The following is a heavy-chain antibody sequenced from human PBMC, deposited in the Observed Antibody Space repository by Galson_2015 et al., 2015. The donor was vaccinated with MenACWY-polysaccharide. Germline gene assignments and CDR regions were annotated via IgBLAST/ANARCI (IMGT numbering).Heavy chain of an antibody. V-gene: IGHV7-4-1*02. D-gene: IGHD1-26*01. Sequence: SVKVSCKASGYTFTTYAMNWVRQAPGQGLEWMGGINTNTGNPKYAQGFTGRFVFSLDASVSTAYLQISSLKAEDTAVYYCARDPNQEATTGPTGRFDYWGQGTLVTVSS. J-gene: IGHJ4*02. CDR2: INTNTGNP. CDR3: ARDPNQEATTGPTGRFDY. CDR1: GYTFTTYA.